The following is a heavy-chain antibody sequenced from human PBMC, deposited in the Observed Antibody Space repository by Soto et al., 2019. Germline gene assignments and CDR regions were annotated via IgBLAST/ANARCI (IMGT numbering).Heavy chain of an antibody. Sequence: SETLSLTCTVSGGSISSGEYYWSWIRQSPGKGLEWIGYIYYSGSTKYNPSLKSRVTTSVDTSRNQFSLRLSSVTAADTAVYYCARGNYVEMETKTWFDNWGQGTLVTVSS. CDR1: GGSISSGEYY. V-gene: IGHV4-61*08. J-gene: IGHJ4*02. D-gene: IGHD3-16*01. CDR2: IYYSGST. CDR3: ARGNYVEMETKTWFDN.